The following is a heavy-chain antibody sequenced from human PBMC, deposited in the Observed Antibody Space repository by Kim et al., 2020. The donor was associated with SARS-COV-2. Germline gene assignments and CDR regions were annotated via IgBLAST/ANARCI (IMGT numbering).Heavy chain of an antibody. CDR1: GGSISSYY. CDR3: AREEHGWLVPKYWYFDL. Sequence: SETLSLTCTVSGGSISSYYWSWIRQPPGKGLEWIGYIYYSGSTNYNPSLKSRVTISVDTSKNQFSLKLSSVTAADTAVYYCAREEHGWLVPKYWYFDLWGRGTLVTVSS. CDR2: IYYSGST. D-gene: IGHD6-19*01. J-gene: IGHJ2*01. V-gene: IGHV4-59*12.